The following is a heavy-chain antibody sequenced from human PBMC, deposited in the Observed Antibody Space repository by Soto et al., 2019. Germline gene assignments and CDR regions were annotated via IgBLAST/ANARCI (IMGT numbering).Heavy chain of an antibody. CDR1: GGSISSGGRYY. Sequence: QVQLQESGPGLVKPSQTLSLTCTVSGGSISSGGRYYWSWISQHPGKGLEWIGYIYYSGSTYYNPALKSRVTISADRSKNQFSLKLSSVTAADTAVYYCARGHYDILTGYYLDYWGQGTLVTVSS. D-gene: IGHD3-9*01. CDR2: IYYSGST. CDR3: ARGHYDILTGYYLDY. J-gene: IGHJ4*02. V-gene: IGHV4-31*03.